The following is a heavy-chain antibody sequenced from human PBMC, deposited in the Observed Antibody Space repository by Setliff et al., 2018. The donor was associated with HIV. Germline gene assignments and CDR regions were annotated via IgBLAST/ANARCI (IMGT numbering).Heavy chain of an antibody. V-gene: IGHV3-20*04. CDR1: GFSFDDYG. D-gene: IGHD2-15*01. Sequence: PGGSLRLSCAASGFSFDDYGMSWVRQAPGKGLEWVSGINWNGDSTDYADSVKGRFTISRDNAKNTLYIQMNSLRAEDTAVYYCAKDGGGDYYYYYMDVWGKGTTVTVSS. CDR2: INWNGDST. J-gene: IGHJ6*03. CDR3: AKDGGGDYYYYYMDV.